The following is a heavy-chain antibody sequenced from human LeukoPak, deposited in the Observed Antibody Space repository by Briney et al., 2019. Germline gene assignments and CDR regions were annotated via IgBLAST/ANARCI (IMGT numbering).Heavy chain of an antibody. CDR1: GYTFTSYG. D-gene: IGHD3-10*01. J-gene: IGHJ4*02. CDR2: ISAYNGNT. CDR3: AREGRRYYGSGSLPRY. Sequence: ASVKVSCEASGYTFTSYGISWVRQAPGQGLEWMGWISAYNGNTNYAQKLQGRVTMTTDTSTSTAYMELRSLRSDDTAVYYCAREGRRYYGSGSLPRYWGQGTLVTVSS. V-gene: IGHV1-18*01.